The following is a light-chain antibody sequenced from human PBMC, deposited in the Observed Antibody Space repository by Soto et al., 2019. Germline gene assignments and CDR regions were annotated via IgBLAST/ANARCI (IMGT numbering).Light chain of an antibody. V-gene: IGKV1-33*01. CDR2: DAS. CDR3: QKCDYLPI. CDR1: HDITSY. Sequence: DIQMTQSPSSLSASVGDRVTITCQASHDITSYLNWYQHKPGKAPKLLIYDASIWEAGVPSRFSGSGSGTDFTFTISSLQPEDVATYYCQKCDYLPIFGPGTTVDFK. J-gene: IGKJ3*01.